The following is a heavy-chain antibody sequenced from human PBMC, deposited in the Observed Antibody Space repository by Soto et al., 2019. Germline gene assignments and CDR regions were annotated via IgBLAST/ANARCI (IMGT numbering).Heavy chain of an antibody. D-gene: IGHD3-3*01. CDR1: GGSFSGYY. J-gene: IGHJ6*02. V-gene: IGHV4-34*01. Sequence: SETLSLTCAVYGGSFSGYYWSWIRQPPGKGLEWIGEINHSGSTNYNPSLKSRVTISVDTSRNQFSLKLSSVTAADTAVYYCARGLRAPGTYYDFWSGPGGHYYYYGMDVWGQGTTVTVSS. CDR3: ARGLRAPGTYYDFWSGPGGHYYYYGMDV. CDR2: INHSGST.